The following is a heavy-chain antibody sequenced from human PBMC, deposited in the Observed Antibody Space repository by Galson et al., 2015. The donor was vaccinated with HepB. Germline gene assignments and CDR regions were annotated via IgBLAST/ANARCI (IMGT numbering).Heavy chain of an antibody. J-gene: IGHJ2*01. Sequence: SVKVSCKASGYTFSSYGISWVRQAPGQGLEWMGWISAYNGNTNYAQKLQCRVTMTTDTSTSTAYMELRSLRSDDTAVYYCARAPVYYYDSSGYGRYFDLWGRGTLVTVSS. CDR1: GYTFSSYG. V-gene: IGHV1-18*01. CDR3: ARAPVYYYDSSGYGRYFDL. CDR2: ISAYNGNT. D-gene: IGHD3-22*01.